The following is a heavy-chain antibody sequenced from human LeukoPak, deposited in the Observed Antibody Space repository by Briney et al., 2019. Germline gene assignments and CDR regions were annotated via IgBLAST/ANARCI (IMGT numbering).Heavy chain of an antibody. V-gene: IGHV3-74*01. Sequence: PGGSQRLSCAASGFTFSNYWMHWVRQAPGKGLVWVSRVNTDGSATTYADSVKGRFTISRDNAKNTVYLQMNSLRAEDTAVYYCARDRGHAYFFDYWGQRAIPTVSS. CDR3: ARDRGHAYFFDY. CDR1: GFTFSNYW. J-gene: IGHJ4*02. D-gene: IGHD2-2*01. CDR2: VNTDGSAT.